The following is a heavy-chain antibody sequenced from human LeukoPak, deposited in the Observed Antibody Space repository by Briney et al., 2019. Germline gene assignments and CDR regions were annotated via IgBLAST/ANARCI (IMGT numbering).Heavy chain of an antibody. CDR3: ARADSSGYSLDENFDY. CDR1: GGTLSSYA. J-gene: IGHJ4*02. CDR2: IIPIFGIV. V-gene: IGHV1-69*04. D-gene: IGHD3-22*01. Sequence: GASVKVSCKASGGTLSSYAINWVRQAPGQGLEWIGRIIPIFGIVNYAQNFQGRVTITADKSTNTAYTELSGLRSEDTAFYYCARADSSGYSLDENFDYWGQGTLVTVSS.